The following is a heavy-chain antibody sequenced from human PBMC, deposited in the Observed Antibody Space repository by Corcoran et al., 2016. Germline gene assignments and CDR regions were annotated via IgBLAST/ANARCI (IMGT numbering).Heavy chain of an antibody. J-gene: IGHJ4*02. CDR3: ARAPIAVAGGAFDY. CDR1: GFTFSSYW. Sequence: EVQLVESGGGLVQPGGSLRLSCAASGFTFSSYWMHWVRQAPGKGLVWVSRINSDGSTIYYADSVKGRFTISRENAKNSLYLQMNSLRAEDTAVYYCARAPIAVAGGAFDYWGQGTLVTVSS. CDR2: INSDGSTI. D-gene: IGHD6-19*01. V-gene: IGHV3-74*01.